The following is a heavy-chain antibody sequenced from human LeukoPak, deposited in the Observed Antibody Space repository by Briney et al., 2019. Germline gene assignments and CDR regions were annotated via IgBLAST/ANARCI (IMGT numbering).Heavy chain of an antibody. V-gene: IGHV3-23*01. D-gene: IGHD2-15*01. CDR2: ISGSGGST. J-gene: IGHJ6*03. CDR3: AKNGDRGAYCTGGTCYPYFYYYMDV. Sequence: PGGSLRLSCAASGFTFSSYAMSWVRQAPGKGLEWVSAISGSGGSTYYADSVKGRFTISRDNSKNTLYLQMNSLRAEDTAIYYCAKNGDRGAYCTGGTCYPYFYYYMDVWGKGTTVTI. CDR1: GFTFSSYA.